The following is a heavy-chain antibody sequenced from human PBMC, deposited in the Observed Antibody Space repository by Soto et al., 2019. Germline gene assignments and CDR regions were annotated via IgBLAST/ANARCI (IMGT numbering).Heavy chain of an antibody. CDR1: VGSISSYY. V-gene: IGHV4-59*01. Sequence: SETLSLTGTVSVGSISSYYWSWMRQPPGKGLEWIGYIYYIGSTNYNPSLKSRVTISVDTSKNQFSLKLSSVTAADTAVYYCAREGAYSSGWYDAEYFQHWGQGTLVTVSS. J-gene: IGHJ1*01. CDR2: IYYIGST. D-gene: IGHD6-19*01. CDR3: AREGAYSSGWYDAEYFQH.